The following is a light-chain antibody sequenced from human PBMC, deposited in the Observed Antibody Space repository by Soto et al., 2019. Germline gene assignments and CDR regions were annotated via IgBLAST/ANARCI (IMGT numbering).Light chain of an antibody. CDR1: QSISCW. Sequence: DIQMTQSPYTLSPSVGDRVSITCRASQSISCWLACYQQKPGKAPKLLIYDASSLESGVPSRFSGSGSGTEFSLTISRLQPDDFATYYCQQYNSYSVNAFGQGTKLAIK. CDR3: QQYNSYSVNA. CDR2: DAS. V-gene: IGKV1-5*01. J-gene: IGKJ2*01.